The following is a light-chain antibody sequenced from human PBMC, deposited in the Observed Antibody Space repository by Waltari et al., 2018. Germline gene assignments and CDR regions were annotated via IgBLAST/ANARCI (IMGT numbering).Light chain of an antibody. J-gene: IGKJ2*01. Sequence: VVMTQSPLSLPVTLGQPASISCRSSESLLFSDGNTYLNWFHQRPGQSPRRLIYKVSNRDSGVPDRFSGSGSDTVFTLKISRVEAEDVGVYYCMQGTHWPVYTFGQGTRLEIK. CDR2: KVS. V-gene: IGKV2-30*01. CDR1: ESLLFSDGNTY. CDR3: MQGTHWPVYT.